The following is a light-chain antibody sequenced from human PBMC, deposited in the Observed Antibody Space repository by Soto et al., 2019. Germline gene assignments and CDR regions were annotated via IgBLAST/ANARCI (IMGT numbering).Light chain of an antibody. CDR1: STNIGAGYD. CDR2: GST. Sequence: QSVLTQPPSVSGAPGQRVTISCTGNSTNIGAGYDVHWYQQFPGTAPKLLIYGSTNRPSGVPDRFSASKSATSASLAITGLQAEDDADYYCQSYDSSLRGVVFGGGTKVTVL. J-gene: IGLJ3*02. V-gene: IGLV1-40*01. CDR3: QSYDSSLRGVV.